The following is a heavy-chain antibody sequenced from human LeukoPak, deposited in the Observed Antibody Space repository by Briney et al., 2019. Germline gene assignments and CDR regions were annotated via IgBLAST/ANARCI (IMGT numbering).Heavy chain of an antibody. D-gene: IGHD3-10*01. CDR3: ENSGTDTTMLHGFDK. CDR1: GFRFDDYG. V-gene: IGHV3-9*01. Sequence: GGSLRLSCVGSGFRFDDYGMHGVRQAPRKGLEWVSGISCNSVTIDYGDSVKGRFTISRDNARNSLFLQMHSLTVEDTALYYCENSGTDTTMLHGFDKWGQGTLVAVSS. CDR2: ISCNSVTI. J-gene: IGHJ4*02.